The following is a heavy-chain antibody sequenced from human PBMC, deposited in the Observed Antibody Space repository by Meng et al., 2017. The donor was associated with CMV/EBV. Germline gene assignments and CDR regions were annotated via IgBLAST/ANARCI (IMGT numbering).Heavy chain of an antibody. CDR3: ARDLPYDFWSGYYRYYYYGMDV. D-gene: IGHD3-3*01. J-gene: IGHJ6*02. CDR1: GFTFSSYW. CDR2: INSDGSST. V-gene: IGHV3-74*01. Sequence: LSLTCAASGFTFSSYWMHWVRQAPGKGLVWVSRINSDGSSTSYADSVKGRFTISRDNAKNTLYLQMNSLRAEDTAVYYCARDLPYDFWSGYYRYYYYGMDVWGQGTTVTVSS.